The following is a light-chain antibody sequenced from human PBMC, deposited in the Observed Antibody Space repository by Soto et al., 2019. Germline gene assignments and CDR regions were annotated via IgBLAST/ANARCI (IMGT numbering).Light chain of an antibody. Sequence: SYELTQPPSVSVAPGKTATITCGGNNIGSKSVHWYQQKPGQAPVLVIYYNTDRPSGIPERFSGSNSGNTATLTISRVEAGDEADSYCQVWDTDSDHVVFGGGTKLTVL. J-gene: IGLJ2*01. V-gene: IGLV3-21*04. CDR2: YNT. CDR1: NIGSKS. CDR3: QVWDTDSDHVV.